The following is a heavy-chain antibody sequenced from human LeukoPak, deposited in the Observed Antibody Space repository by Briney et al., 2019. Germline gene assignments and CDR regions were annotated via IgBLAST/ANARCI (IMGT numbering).Heavy chain of an antibody. CDR1: GFTFSDYY. Sequence: GGSLRLSXAASGFTFSDYYMSWIRQAPGKGLEWVSYISSSGSTIYYADSVKGRFTISRDNAKNSLYLQMNSLRAEDTAVYYCARERNYYDSSFDYWGQGTLVTVSS. D-gene: IGHD3-22*01. CDR2: ISSSGSTI. J-gene: IGHJ4*02. CDR3: ARERNYYDSSFDY. V-gene: IGHV3-11*04.